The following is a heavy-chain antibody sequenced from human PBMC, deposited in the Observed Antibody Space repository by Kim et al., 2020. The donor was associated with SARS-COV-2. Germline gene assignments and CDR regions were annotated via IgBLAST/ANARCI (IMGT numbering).Heavy chain of an antibody. CDR3: ARVGQVDNWNYPFDY. J-gene: IGHJ4*02. CDR2: IYHSGST. CDR1: GYSISSGYY. D-gene: IGHD1-7*01. Sequence: SETLSLTCTVSGYSISSGYYWGWIRQPPGKGLEWIGSIYHSGSTYYNPSLKSRVTISVDTSKNQFSLKLSSVTAADTAVYYCARVGQVDNWNYPFDYWGQGTLVTVSS. V-gene: IGHV4-38-2*02.